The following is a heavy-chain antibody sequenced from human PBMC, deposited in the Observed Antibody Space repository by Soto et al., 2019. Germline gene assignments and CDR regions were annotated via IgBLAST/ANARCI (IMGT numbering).Heavy chain of an antibody. CDR1: GFTFSSYG. CDR2: ISFDGGEK. V-gene: IGHV3-30*18. Sequence: QVQLVESGGGVVQPGESLRLSCAASGFTFSSYGMHWVRQAPGKGPEWVAFISFDGGEKYYADSVKGRITITRDNSNNVLYVQLKSLRAEDTAVYYCAKDRTWMRDAFDIWGQGTIVAVSS. CDR3: AKDRTWMRDAFDI. J-gene: IGHJ3*02. D-gene: IGHD5-12*01.